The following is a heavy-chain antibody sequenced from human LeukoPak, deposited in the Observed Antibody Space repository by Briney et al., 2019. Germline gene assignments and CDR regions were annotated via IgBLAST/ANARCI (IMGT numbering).Heavy chain of an antibody. V-gene: IGHV1-18*01. D-gene: IGHD6-19*01. Sequence: ASVKVSCKASGYTFTSYGISWVRQAPGQGLEWMGWISANNGNTNYAQKLQGRVTMTTDTSTSTAYMELRSLRSDDTAVYYGARDRIAVGDAFDIWGQGTMVTVSS. CDR2: ISANNGNT. CDR3: ARDRIAVGDAFDI. CDR1: GYTFTSYG. J-gene: IGHJ3*02.